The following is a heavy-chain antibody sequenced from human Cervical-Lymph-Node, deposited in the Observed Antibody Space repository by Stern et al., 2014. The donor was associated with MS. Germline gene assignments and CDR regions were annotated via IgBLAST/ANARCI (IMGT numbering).Heavy chain of an antibody. J-gene: IGHJ4*02. V-gene: IGHV3-21*01. CDR3: ARAEYSSSSFSY. CDR1: GFTFSSYS. CDR2: ISSGSSYI. Sequence: EVQLVESGGGLVKPGGSLRLSCAASGFTFSSYSMNWVRQAPGKGLEWVSSISSGSSYIYYADSVKGRFTISRDNAKNSLYLQMNSLRAEDTAVYYCARAEYSSSSFSYWGQGTLVTVSS. D-gene: IGHD6-6*01.